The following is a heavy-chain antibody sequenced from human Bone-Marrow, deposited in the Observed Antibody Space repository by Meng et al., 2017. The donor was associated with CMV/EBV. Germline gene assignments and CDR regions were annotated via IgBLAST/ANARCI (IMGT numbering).Heavy chain of an antibody. CDR2: IYYSGST. J-gene: IGHJ4*02. CDR3: ARENDAGYYFDY. D-gene: IGHD3-10*01. Sequence: GSLRLSCTVSGGSISSSSYYWGWIRRPPGKGLEWIGSIYYSGSTYYNPSLKSRVTISVDTSKNQFSLKLSSVTAADTAVYYCARENDAGYYFDYWGQGTLVTVSS. V-gene: IGHV4-39*07. CDR1: GGSISSSSYY.